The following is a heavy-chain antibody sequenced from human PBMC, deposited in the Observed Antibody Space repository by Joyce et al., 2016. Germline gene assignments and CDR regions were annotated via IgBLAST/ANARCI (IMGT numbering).Heavy chain of an antibody. J-gene: IGHJ4*02. CDR1: GFTFTTYD. V-gene: IGHV1-8*01. CDR2: RSPYSGDT. CDR3: ARVYGEYNL. D-gene: IGHD4-17*01. Sequence: QEQLLQSGAEVKKPGASVKVSCKASGFTFTTYDINWVGQAPGQGLEWMGWRSPYSGDTGSAPKFQGRVTMTRDTSLGTAYLELRGLRLDDTAVYFCARVYGEYNLWGQGTPITVSS.